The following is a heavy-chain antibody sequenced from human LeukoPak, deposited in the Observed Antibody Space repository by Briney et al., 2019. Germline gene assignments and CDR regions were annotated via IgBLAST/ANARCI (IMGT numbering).Heavy chain of an antibody. Sequence: GGSLRLSCAASGFTFNIYNMNWVRQAPGKGLEWVSAISGNGVGTYYADSVKGRFTISRDNSKNTLYLQMNNLRAEDTAVYYCAKDLAWGLDYWGQGTPVTVSS. J-gene: IGHJ4*02. CDR2: ISGNGVGT. CDR1: GFTFNIYN. CDR3: AKDLAWGLDY. D-gene: IGHD7-27*01. V-gene: IGHV3-23*01.